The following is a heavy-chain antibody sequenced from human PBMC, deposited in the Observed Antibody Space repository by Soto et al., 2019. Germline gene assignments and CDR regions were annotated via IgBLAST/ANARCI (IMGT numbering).Heavy chain of an antibody. Sequence: SETLSLTCTVSGGSIGSQYWTWVRQSPGKGLEWIGHLHFRGYTNYNPSLQSRVTISVDTSKNDFSLNLSSVTAADTAVYFCAREWGLLPYYVMNVWGHGTAVTVSS. J-gene: IGHJ6*02. CDR3: AREWGLLPYYVMNV. V-gene: IGHV4-59*11. CDR2: LHFRGYT. CDR1: GGSIGSQY. D-gene: IGHD7-27*01.